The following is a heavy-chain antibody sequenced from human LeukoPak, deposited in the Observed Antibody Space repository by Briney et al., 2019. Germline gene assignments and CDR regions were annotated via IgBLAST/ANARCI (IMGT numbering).Heavy chain of an antibody. CDR3: AKGGAIRAFDY. CDR1: GFTFSSGA. CDR2: ISGSGGST. V-gene: IGHV3-23*01. Sequence: GGSLRLSCAASGFTFSSGAMSWVRQAPGKGLEWVSGISGSGGSTYYADSVKGRFAISRDKSSNTLYLQMNSLRAEDAAVYYCAKGGAIRAFDYWGQGTLVTVSS. D-gene: IGHD2-2*01. J-gene: IGHJ4*02.